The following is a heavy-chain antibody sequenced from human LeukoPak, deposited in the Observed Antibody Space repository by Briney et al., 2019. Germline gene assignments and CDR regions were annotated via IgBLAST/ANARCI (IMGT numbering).Heavy chain of an antibody. Sequence: ASVKVSSKASGYTFTSYDINWVRQATGQGLEWMGWMNPNSGNTGYAQKFQGRVTMTRNTSISTAYMELSSLRSEDTAVYYCARRRGYSSYFDYWGQGTLVTVSS. CDR2: MNPNSGNT. V-gene: IGHV1-8*01. CDR3: ARRRGYSSYFDY. J-gene: IGHJ4*02. D-gene: IGHD5-18*01. CDR1: GYTFTSYD.